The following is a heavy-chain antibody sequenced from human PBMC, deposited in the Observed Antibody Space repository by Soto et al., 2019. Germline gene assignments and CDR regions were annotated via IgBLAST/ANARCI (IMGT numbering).Heavy chain of an antibody. Sequence: SETLSLTCTVSGGSISSYYWSWIRQPPGKGLEWIGYIYYSGSTNYNPSLKSRVTISVDTSKNQFSLKLSSVTAADTAVYYCARHGYCSGGSCYSGRFDYWGQGTLVTVSS. CDR1: GGSISSYY. V-gene: IGHV4-59*08. CDR3: ARHGYCSGGSCYSGRFDY. D-gene: IGHD2-15*01. J-gene: IGHJ4*02. CDR2: IYYSGST.